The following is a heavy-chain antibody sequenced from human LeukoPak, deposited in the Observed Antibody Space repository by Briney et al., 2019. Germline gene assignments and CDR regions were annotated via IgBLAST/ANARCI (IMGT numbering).Heavy chain of an antibody. V-gene: IGHV1-2*02. CDR3: ARALGHSSGWYVYDY. J-gene: IGHJ4*02. D-gene: IGHD6-19*01. Sequence: GASVKVSCKASGYTFTGYYMHWVRQAPGQGLEWMGWINPNSGDTNYAQKFQGRATMTRDTSISTAYMELSRLRSDDTAVYYCARALGHSSGWYVYDYWGQGTLVTVSS. CDR1: GYTFTGYY. CDR2: INPNSGDT.